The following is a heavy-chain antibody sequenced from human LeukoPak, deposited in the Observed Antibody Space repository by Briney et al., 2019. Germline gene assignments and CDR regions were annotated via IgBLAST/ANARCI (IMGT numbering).Heavy chain of an antibody. CDR3: ARNSVTFGGLIS. D-gene: IGHD3-16*02. CDR1: GFTFSSYG. Sequence: PGGSLRLSCAASGFTFSSYGMHWVRQAPGKGLEWVAFIRYDGSNKYYADSVKGRFTISRDNSKNTLYLQMNSLRAEDTAIYHCARNSVTFGGLISWGQGTMVTVSS. CDR2: IRYDGSNK. V-gene: IGHV3-30*02. J-gene: IGHJ3*01.